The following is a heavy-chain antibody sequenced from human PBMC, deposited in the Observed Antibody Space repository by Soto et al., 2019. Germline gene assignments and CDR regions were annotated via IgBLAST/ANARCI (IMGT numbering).Heavy chain of an antibody. J-gene: IGHJ4*02. CDR2: INPYNGNT. CDR3: ARVGVGLAAPRVWPY. V-gene: IGHV1-18*01. D-gene: IGHD6-13*01. Sequence: ASVKVSCKASGYTFTSYGISWVRQAPGQGLEWMAWINPYNGNTKYAEKFLGRVTVSTDTSTAKAYMEGRSLTSDDTAVFYCARVGVGLAAPRVWPYWGQGTPVTVSS. CDR1: GYTFTSYG.